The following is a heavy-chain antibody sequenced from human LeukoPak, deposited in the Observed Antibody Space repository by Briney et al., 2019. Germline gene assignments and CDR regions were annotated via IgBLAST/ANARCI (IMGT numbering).Heavy chain of an antibody. D-gene: IGHD6-6*01. V-gene: IGHV3-23*01. CDR3: AKDRRRSAPVYAFDI. CDR1: GGTFSSYA. CDR2: ISGSGGST. Sequence: ASVKVSCKASGGTFSSYAISWVRQAPGKGLEWVSAISGSGGSTYYADSVKGRFTISRDNSKNTLYLQMNSLRAEDTAVYYCAKDRRRSAPVYAFDIWGQGTMVTVSS. J-gene: IGHJ3*02.